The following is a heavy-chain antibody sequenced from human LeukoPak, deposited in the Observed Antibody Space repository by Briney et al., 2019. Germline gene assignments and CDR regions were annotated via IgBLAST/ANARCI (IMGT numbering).Heavy chain of an antibody. J-gene: IGHJ4*02. CDR1: GFTFSSYV. D-gene: IGHD1-26*01. V-gene: IGHV3-23*01. CDR2: LSGSGGST. CDR3: AASPSGSYYKTFDY. Sequence: GGSLRLSCAASGFTFSSYVMSWVRQAPGKGLEWVSALSGSGGSTYYADSVKGRFTISRDNSKNTLYLQMNSLRAEDTAVYYCAASPSGSYYKTFDYWGQGTLVTVSS.